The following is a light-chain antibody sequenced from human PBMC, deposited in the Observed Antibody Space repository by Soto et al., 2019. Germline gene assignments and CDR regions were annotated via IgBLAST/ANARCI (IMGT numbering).Light chain of an antibody. CDR2: SNH. CDR3: AAWDDSLNVVV. Sequence: QTVVTQPPSASGTPGQRVTISCSGSSSNIGSNTVKWYQQLPGTAPKLLIYSNHRRPSGVPDRFSGSKSGTSASLAISGLQSEDEADYYCAAWDDSLNVVVFGGGTKLTVL. V-gene: IGLV1-44*01. J-gene: IGLJ2*01. CDR1: SSNIGSNT.